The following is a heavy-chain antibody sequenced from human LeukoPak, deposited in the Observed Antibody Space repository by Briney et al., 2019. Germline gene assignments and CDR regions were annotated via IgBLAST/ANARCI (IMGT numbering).Heavy chain of an antibody. J-gene: IGHJ4*02. Sequence: GGSLRLSCAASGFTLSSYAMSWVRQAPGKGLEWVSAISGSGGSTYYADSVKGRFTISRDNSKNTLYLQMNSLRAEDTAVYYCAKGYYGSGSYYPASFDYWGQGTLVTVSS. CDR1: GFTLSSYA. D-gene: IGHD3-10*01. CDR3: AKGYYGSGSYYPASFDY. CDR2: ISGSGGST. V-gene: IGHV3-23*01.